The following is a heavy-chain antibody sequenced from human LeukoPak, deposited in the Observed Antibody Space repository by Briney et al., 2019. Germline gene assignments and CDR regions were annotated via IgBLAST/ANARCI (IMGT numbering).Heavy chain of an antibody. CDR1: GFTFSSYW. D-gene: IGHD2-2*01. Sequence: GGSLRLSCAASGFTFSSYWMHWVRQAPGKGLVWVSRINSDGSSSSYADSVKGRFTISRDNAKNTLYLQMNSLRVEDTAVYYCVRYWYYAPDYWRQGTLVTVSS. J-gene: IGHJ4*02. CDR2: INSDGSSS. V-gene: IGHV3-74*01. CDR3: VRYWYYAPDY.